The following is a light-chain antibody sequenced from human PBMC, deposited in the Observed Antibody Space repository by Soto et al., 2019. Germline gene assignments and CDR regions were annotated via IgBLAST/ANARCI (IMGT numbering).Light chain of an antibody. CDR3: AAWDDSLNAYV. CDR2: SNN. J-gene: IGLJ1*01. Sequence: QSLLTQPPSASGTPGQRVTISCSGSSSNVGSNTVNWYQQLPGTAPKLLIYSNNQRPSGVPDRFSGSKSGTSASLAISGLQSGDEADYYCAAWDDSLNAYVFATGTKVTV. V-gene: IGLV1-44*01. CDR1: SSNVGSNT.